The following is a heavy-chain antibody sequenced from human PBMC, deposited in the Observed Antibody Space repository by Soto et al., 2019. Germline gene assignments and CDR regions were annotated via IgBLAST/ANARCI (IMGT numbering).Heavy chain of an antibody. CDR3: TTRLELTSNCDY. CDR2: VKSKTDGETT. J-gene: IGHJ4*02. V-gene: IGHV3-15*01. Sequence: EVQLVESGGGLVEPGGSLRLSCAASGFTFSNAWMTWVRQAPGKGLEWVGRVKSKTDGETTDYAAPVKGRFTISRDDSKNTLYLQMNSLKTEDTAVYYCTTRLELTSNCDYWGQGTLVTVSS. D-gene: IGHD1-7*01. CDR1: GFTFSNAW.